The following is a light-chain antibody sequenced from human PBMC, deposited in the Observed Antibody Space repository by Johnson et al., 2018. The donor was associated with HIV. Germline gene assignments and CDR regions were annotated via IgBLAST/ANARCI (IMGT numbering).Light chain of an antibody. CDR1: SSNIGNNY. CDR3: GTWDSRLSAYV. Sequence: QSVLTQPPSVSAAPGQKVTISCSGSSSNIGNNYVSWYQQLPGTAPKLLIYENNKRPSGIPDRFSGSKSGTSATLATTGLQTGVEADYYCGTWDSRLSAYVFGTGTKVTVL. V-gene: IGLV1-51*02. CDR2: ENN. J-gene: IGLJ1*01.